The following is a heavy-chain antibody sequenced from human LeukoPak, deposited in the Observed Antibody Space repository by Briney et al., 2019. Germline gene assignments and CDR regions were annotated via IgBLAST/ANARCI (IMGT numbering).Heavy chain of an antibody. D-gene: IGHD3-22*01. J-gene: IGHJ4*02. Sequence: GGPLRLSCAASGFTFSSYAMSWVRQAPGKGLEWVSAISGSGGSTYYADSVKGRFTISRDNSKNTLYLQMNSLRAEDTAVYYCARSSGYYKGFDYWGQGTLVTVSS. CDR3: ARSSGYYKGFDY. CDR2: ISGSGGST. V-gene: IGHV3-23*01. CDR1: GFTFSSYA.